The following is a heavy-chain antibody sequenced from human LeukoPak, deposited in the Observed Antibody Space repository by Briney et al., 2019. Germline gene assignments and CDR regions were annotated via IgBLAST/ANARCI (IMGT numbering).Heavy chain of an antibody. V-gene: IGHV3-21*01. CDR3: ARDPDDFWSGRDYTVDY. D-gene: IGHD3-3*01. J-gene: IGHJ4*02. CDR1: GFTFSSYS. Sequence: PGGSLRLSCAASGFTFSSYSMNWVRQAPGKGLEWVSSISTSTSYIYYADSVKGRFTISRDNAKNSLYPQMNSLRAEDTAVYYCARDPDDFWSGRDYTVDYWGQGTLVTVSS. CDR2: ISTSTSYI.